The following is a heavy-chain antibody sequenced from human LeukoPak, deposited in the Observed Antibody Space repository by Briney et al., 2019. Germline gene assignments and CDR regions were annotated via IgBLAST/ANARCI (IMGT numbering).Heavy chain of an antibody. CDR3: ARGSWGTDY. J-gene: IGHJ4*02. V-gene: IGHV3-48*03. CDR2: ISSSGTTI. Sequence: GGSLRLSCATSGFTFSSYEMNWVRQAPGKGLEWVSYISSSGTTIYYADSVKGRFTISRDNARNSLYLQMNSLRAEDTAVYYYARGSWGTDYWGQGTLVTVSS. CDR1: GFTFSSYE. D-gene: IGHD3-16*01.